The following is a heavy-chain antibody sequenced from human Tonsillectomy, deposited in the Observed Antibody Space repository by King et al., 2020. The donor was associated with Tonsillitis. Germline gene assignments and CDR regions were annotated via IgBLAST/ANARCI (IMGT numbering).Heavy chain of an antibody. CDR2: IDSNTADT. CDR3: ARDALAPGNAFDI. J-gene: IGHJ3*02. Sequence: QVQLVQSGAEVKKPGASVKVSCKAFEDTFTDYYIHWVRQAPGQGLEWMGWIDSNTADTNYAQKFQGRVTGTRDTSITTAYMELNWLISDDTAVYYCARDALAPGNAFDIWGQGTVVTVSS. CDR1: EDTFTDYY. V-gene: IGHV1-2*02. D-gene: IGHD3-10*01.